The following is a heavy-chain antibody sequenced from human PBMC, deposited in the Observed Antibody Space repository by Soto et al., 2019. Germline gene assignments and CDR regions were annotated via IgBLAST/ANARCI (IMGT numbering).Heavy chain of an antibody. V-gene: IGHV1-69*13. Sequence: GASVKVSCKASGGTFSSYAISWVRQAPGQGLEWMGGIIPIFGTANYAQKFQGRVTITADESTSTAYMELSSLRSEDTAVYYCARIEWFGELPRPYYYGMDVWGQGTTVTVSS. CDR2: IIPIFGTA. CDR3: ARIEWFGELPRPYYYGMDV. CDR1: GGTFSSYA. J-gene: IGHJ6*02. D-gene: IGHD3-10*01.